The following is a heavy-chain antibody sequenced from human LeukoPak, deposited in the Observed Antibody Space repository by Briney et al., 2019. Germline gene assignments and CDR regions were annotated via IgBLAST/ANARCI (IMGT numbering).Heavy chain of an antibody. V-gene: IGHV4-39*01. J-gene: IGHJ3*02. D-gene: IGHD2-15*01. CDR2: IYYSGIT. CDR3: ARPIKFDCSGGSCYGVPADAFDI. CDR1: GGSLRSSRYC. Sequence: SETLSLTCTVSGGSLRSSRYCWGGIRQPPGKGLEWIGSIYYSGITYYNPSLKSRVTISVDTSKNQFSLKLSSVPAADTAVYYCARPIKFDCSGGSCYGVPADAFDIWGQGTMVTVSS.